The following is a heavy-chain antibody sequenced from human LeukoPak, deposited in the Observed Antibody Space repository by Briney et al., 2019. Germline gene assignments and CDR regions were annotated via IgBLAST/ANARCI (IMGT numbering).Heavy chain of an antibody. CDR3: ARDGGDTGFDY. D-gene: IGHD1-14*01. J-gene: IGHJ4*02. V-gene: IGHV3-30-3*01. CDR2: ISYDGSNK. CDR1: GFTFSSYA. Sequence: EGSLRLSCAASGFTFSSYAMHWVRQAPGKGLEWVAVISYDGSNKYYADSVKGRFTISRDNSKNTLYLQMNSLRAEDTAVYYCARDGGDTGFDYWGQGTLVTVSS.